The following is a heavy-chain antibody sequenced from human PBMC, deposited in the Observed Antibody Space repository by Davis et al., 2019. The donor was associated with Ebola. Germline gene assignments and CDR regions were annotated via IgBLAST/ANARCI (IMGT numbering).Heavy chain of an antibody. D-gene: IGHD2/OR15-2a*01. J-gene: IGHJ6*04. CDR2: IQFDETNK. CDR1: GFTFSYYD. V-gene: IGHV3-30*02. CDR3: AKVLSSYLDFYYGMGV. Sequence: GGSLRLSCAASGFTFSYYDMFWVRQAPGKGLEWVAFIQFDETNKHYADSVSGRFTISRDNSKNTLYLQMNSLRAEDTAVYYCAKVLSSYLDFYYGMGVWGKGTTVTVSS.